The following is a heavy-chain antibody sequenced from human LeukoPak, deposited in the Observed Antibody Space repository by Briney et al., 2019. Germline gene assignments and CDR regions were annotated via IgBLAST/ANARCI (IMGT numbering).Heavy chain of an antibody. V-gene: IGHV4-59*01. J-gene: IGHJ4*02. CDR1: GGSISSYY. Sequence: SETPSLTCTVSGGSISSYYWSWIRQPPGKGLEWIGYIYYSGSTNYNPSLKSRVTISVDTSKNQFSLKLSSVTAADTAVYYCARAGVATITVDYWGQGPLVTVSS. CDR2: IYYSGST. CDR3: ARAGVATITVDY. D-gene: IGHD5-12*01.